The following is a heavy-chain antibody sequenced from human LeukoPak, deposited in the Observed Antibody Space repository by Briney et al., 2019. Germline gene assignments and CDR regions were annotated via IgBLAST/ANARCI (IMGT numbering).Heavy chain of an antibody. Sequence: GASVKVSCKASGYTFTSYGISWVRQAPGQGLEWMGWISAYNGNTTYAQKLQGRVTMTTDTSTSTAYMELRSLRSDDTAVYYCARAEPIHYYYDSSGYYYEPIAFDIWGQGTMVTVSS. V-gene: IGHV1-18*01. J-gene: IGHJ3*02. CDR3: ARAEPIHYYYDSSGYYYEPIAFDI. CDR1: GYTFTSYG. D-gene: IGHD3-22*01. CDR2: ISAYNGNT.